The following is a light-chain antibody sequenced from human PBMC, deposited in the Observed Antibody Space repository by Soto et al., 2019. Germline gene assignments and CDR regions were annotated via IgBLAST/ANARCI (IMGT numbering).Light chain of an antibody. CDR1: QGISRH. CDR3: QQYFSYPLT. Sequence: AIRMTQSPSSFSASTGDRVTITCRASQGISRHLAWYQVKPGKAPRLLIYTASYLESGVPSRFSGSGSGTDFTLTISSLQSEDFEVSYCQQYFSYPLTFGGGTKVEIK. V-gene: IGKV1-8*01. J-gene: IGKJ4*01. CDR2: TAS.